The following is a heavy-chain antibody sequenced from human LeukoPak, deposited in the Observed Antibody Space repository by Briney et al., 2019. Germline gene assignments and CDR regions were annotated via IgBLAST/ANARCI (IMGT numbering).Heavy chain of an antibody. J-gene: IGHJ4*02. D-gene: IGHD6-6*01. V-gene: IGHV3-48*04. CDR2: IGGSSTII. Sequence: GGSLRLSCAGFGFTFSHYNMNWVRQAPGKGLEWVAYIGGSSTIIYYADSVKGRFTISRDNAKNSLYLQMNSLRAEDTAVYYCARDHLTYSSSSDFDYWGQGTLVTVSS. CDR1: GFTFSHYN. CDR3: ARDHLTYSSSSDFDY.